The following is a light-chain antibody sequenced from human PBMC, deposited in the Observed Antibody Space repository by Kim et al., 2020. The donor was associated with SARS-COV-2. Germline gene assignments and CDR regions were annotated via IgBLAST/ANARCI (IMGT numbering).Light chain of an antibody. CDR3: QQRSNWPPYT. J-gene: IGKJ2*01. CDR2: DAS. V-gene: IGKV3-11*01. Sequence: EIVLTQSPATLSLSPGERATLSCRASQSISRSLAWYQQKPGQAPRLLIHDASNRATGIPARFSGSGSGTDFTLTISSLEPEDFAVYYCQQRSNWPPYTFGQGTKLEIK. CDR1: QSISRS.